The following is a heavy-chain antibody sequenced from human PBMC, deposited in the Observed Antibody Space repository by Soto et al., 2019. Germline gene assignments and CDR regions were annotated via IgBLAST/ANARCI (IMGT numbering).Heavy chain of an antibody. D-gene: IGHD6-19*01. J-gene: IGHJ6*02. Sequence: QVQLVQSGAEVKKPGSSVKVSCKASGGTFSRYAISWVRQAPGQGLEWMGGIIPIFGTAKYAQKFQGRVTITADESTSTAYMELSSLRSEDTAVYYCASTDLESSGWYRDYYYGMDVWGQGTTVTVSS. V-gene: IGHV1-69*12. CDR3: ASTDLESSGWYRDYYYGMDV. CDR1: GGTFSRYA. CDR2: IIPIFGTA.